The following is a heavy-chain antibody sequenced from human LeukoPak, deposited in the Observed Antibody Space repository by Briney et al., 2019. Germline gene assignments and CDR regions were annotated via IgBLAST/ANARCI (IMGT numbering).Heavy chain of an antibody. D-gene: IGHD3-10*01. Sequence: QAGGSLRLSCAASGFTFDDYAMHWVRQAPGKGLEWVSGISWNSGSIGYADSVKGRFTISRDNAKNSLYLQMNSLRAEDTAVYYCARAVRGFHHLDYWGQGTLVTVSS. V-gene: IGHV3-9*01. CDR1: GFTFDDYA. J-gene: IGHJ4*02. CDR2: ISWNSGSI. CDR3: ARAVRGFHHLDY.